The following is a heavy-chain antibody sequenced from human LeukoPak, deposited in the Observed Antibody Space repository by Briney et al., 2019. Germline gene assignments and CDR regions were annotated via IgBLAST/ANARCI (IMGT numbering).Heavy chain of an antibody. CDR3: AREVAAAAPFGY. V-gene: IGHV4-59*01. Sequence: SETLSLTCTVSGGSIGSFYWSWIRQPPGKGLEWIGNIYYSGSTNYNPSLKSRVTISVDTSKNQFSLKLNSVTAADTAVYYCAREVAAAAPFGYWGQGTLVTVSS. J-gene: IGHJ4*02. CDR2: IYYSGST. CDR1: GGSIGSFY. D-gene: IGHD6-13*01.